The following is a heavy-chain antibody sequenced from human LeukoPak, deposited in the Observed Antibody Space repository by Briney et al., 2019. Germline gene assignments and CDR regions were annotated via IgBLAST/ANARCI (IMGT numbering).Heavy chain of an antibody. D-gene: IGHD3-10*01. J-gene: IGHJ4*02. CDR1: GFTFSNYG. CDR3: ARDSYGSGSYRYFDY. Sequence: GGSLRLSCAASGFTFSNYGMHWVRQAPGKGLEWVAFIQYDGSDKYYADSVKGRFTISRDNSKNTLYLQMNSLRAEDTAVYYCARDSYGSGSYRYFDYWGQGTLVTVSS. V-gene: IGHV3-30*02. CDR2: IQYDGSDK.